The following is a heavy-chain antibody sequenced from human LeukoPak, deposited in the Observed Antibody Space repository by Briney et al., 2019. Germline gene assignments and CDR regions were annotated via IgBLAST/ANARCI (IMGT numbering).Heavy chain of an antibody. CDR2: IYTSGST. D-gene: IGHD3-10*01. Sequence: SETLSLTCTVSGGSISSYYWSWIRQPAGKGLEWIGRIYTSGSTNYNPSLKSRVTMSVDTSKNQFSLKLSSVTAADTAVYYRAREGVLLWFGESTGEGFDPWGQGTLVTVSS. CDR3: AREGVLLWFGESTGEGFDP. J-gene: IGHJ5*02. V-gene: IGHV4-4*07. CDR1: GGSISSYY.